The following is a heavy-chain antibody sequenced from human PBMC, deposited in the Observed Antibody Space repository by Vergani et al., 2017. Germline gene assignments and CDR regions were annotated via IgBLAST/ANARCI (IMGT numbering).Heavy chain of an antibody. Sequence: EVQLVESGGGLVQPCRSLRLSCAASGFTFDDYAMHWVRQAPGKGLEWVSGISWNSGSIGYADSVKGRFTISRDNAKNSLYLQMNSLRAEDMALYYCAKGGAAGTLFDYWGQGTLVTVSS. CDR3: AKGGAAGTLFDY. J-gene: IGHJ4*02. V-gene: IGHV3-9*03. D-gene: IGHD6-13*01. CDR1: GFTFDDYA. CDR2: ISWNSGSI.